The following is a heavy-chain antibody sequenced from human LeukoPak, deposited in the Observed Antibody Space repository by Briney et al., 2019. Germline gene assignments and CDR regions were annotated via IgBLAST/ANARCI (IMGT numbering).Heavy chain of an antibody. D-gene: IGHD1-26*01. CDR2: IYYSRTT. J-gene: IGHJ2*01. CDR1: GGFISSYY. V-gene: IGHV4-59*01. CDR3: VRRQWELQYFDL. Sequence: SETLSLTCTVSGGFISSYYWSWIRQPPGKGLEWIGYIYYSRTTEYNPSLKSRVTISADTSKDQFSLKLNSVTAADTAVYYCVRRQWELQYFDLWGRGTLVAVSS.